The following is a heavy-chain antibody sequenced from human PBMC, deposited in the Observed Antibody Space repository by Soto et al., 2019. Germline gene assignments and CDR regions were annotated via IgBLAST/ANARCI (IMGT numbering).Heavy chain of an antibody. D-gene: IGHD3-22*01. CDR2: MNPNSGNT. CDR3: ARAYYYDSSGYYYFPHFDY. V-gene: IGHV1-8*01. J-gene: IGHJ4*02. Sequence: QVQLVQSGAEVKKPGASVKVSCKASGYTFTSYDINWVRQATGQGLEWMGWMNPNSGNTGYAQKFQGRVTITRNTSISTAYMELSSLRSEDTAVYYCARAYYYDSSGYYYFPHFDYWGQGTLVTVSS. CDR1: GYTFTSYD.